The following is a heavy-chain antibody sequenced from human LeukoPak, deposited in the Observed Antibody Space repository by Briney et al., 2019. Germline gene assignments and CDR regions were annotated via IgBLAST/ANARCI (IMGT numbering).Heavy chain of an antibody. V-gene: IGHV3-23*01. Sequence: GGSLRLSRAASGFTFSSYAMSWVRQAPGKGLEWVSAISGSGGSTYYADSVKGRFTISRDNSKNTLYLQMNSLRAEDTAVYYCAKDPGRVAVAGSFDPWGQGTLVTVSS. CDR2: ISGSGGST. CDR1: GFTFSSYA. D-gene: IGHD6-19*01. CDR3: AKDPGRVAVAGSFDP. J-gene: IGHJ5*02.